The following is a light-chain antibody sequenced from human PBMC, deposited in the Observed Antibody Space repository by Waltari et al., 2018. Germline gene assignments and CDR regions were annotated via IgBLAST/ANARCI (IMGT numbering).Light chain of an antibody. Sequence: AIQMTQSPPSLSASVGHTVTITCRASQDLDNHLAWYQQKPGKAPKPLVYGTSILQTMFPSRFSGSGSGTTVALTISSLQPADSATYYCLQDRTGLTFGGGTKVEI. CDR3: LQDRTGLT. CDR2: GTS. CDR1: QDLDNH. V-gene: IGKV1-6*02. J-gene: IGKJ4*01.